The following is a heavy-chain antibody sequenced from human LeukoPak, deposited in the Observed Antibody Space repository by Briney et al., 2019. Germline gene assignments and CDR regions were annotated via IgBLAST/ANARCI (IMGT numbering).Heavy chain of an antibody. CDR2: MYGSGST. CDR1: GASISNYY. CDR3: AREEPDTLMFYYYYYMDV. D-gene: IGHD1-14*01. V-gene: IGHV4-4*07. Sequence: SETLSLTCTVSGASISNYYWSWIRQPAGKGLEWIGRMYGSGSTNYNPSLGSRVTLSFDTSNNQFSLRLTSVTAADTAVYYCAREEPDTLMFYYYYYMDVWGKGTTVTVSS. J-gene: IGHJ6*03.